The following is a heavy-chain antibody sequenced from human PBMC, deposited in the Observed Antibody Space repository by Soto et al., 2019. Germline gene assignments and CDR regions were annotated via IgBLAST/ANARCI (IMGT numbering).Heavy chain of an antibody. CDR1: GYIFTTYG. CDR3: ARDRPPGSLYGMDA. V-gene: IGHV1-18*01. CDR2: ISADSGYT. J-gene: IGHJ6*02. D-gene: IGHD6-6*01. Sequence: QIQLVQSGGEVEIPGASVTVSCEASGYIFTTYGLSWVRQTPAHGLEWMGWISADSGYTQYAQFLQGRVTMTRDTSTNTGYMQLRDLTSDDTGIYYCARDRPPGSLYGMDAGGQGTAVTVSS.